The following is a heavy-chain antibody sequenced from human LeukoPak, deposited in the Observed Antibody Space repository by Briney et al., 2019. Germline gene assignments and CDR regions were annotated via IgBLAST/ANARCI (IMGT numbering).Heavy chain of an antibody. Sequence: EASVKVSCKASGYTFTSYDINWVRQATGQGLEWMGWMNPNSGNTGYAQKFQGRVTMTRNTSISTAYMELSSLRSEDTAVYYCARGTAYDSSGYLDAFDIWGQGTMVTVSS. CDR3: ARGTAYDSSGYLDAFDI. D-gene: IGHD3-22*01. CDR1: GYTFTSYD. CDR2: MNPNSGNT. J-gene: IGHJ3*02. V-gene: IGHV1-8*01.